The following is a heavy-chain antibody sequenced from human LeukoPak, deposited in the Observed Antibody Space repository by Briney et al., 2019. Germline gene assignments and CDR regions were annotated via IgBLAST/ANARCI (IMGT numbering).Heavy chain of an antibody. CDR1: GGSISSYY. V-gene: IGHV4-4*07. CDR3: ARHDVVSRAFDI. Sequence: PSETLSLTCTVSGGSISSYYWSWVRQPAGKGLEWIGRIYTSGNTNYNPSLKGRVTMSVDTSKNQFSLNLSSVTAADTAVYYCARHDVVSRAFDIWGQGTMVTVSS. D-gene: IGHD2-15*01. CDR2: IYTSGNT. J-gene: IGHJ3*02.